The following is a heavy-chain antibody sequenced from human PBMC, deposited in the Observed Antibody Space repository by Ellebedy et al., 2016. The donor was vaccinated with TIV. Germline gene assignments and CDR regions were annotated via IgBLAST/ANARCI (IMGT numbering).Heavy chain of an antibody. CDR1: GYIVTNHA. D-gene: IGHD3-16*01. CDR2: INPANGET. J-gene: IGHJ5*02. CDR3: ARDKPGGDNWFDP. Sequence: ASVKVSCKASGYIVTNHAVHWVRQAPGQSFEWMGWINPANGETRYSQKFLGRVTITSDTSATTVYMELSSLRSEDTAVYFCARDKPGGDNWFDPWGQGTLVSVPS. V-gene: IGHV1-3*01.